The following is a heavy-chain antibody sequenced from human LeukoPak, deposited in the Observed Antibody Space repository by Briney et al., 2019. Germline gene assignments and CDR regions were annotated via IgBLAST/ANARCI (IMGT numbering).Heavy chain of an antibody. CDR1: GYTFTSYD. V-gene: IGHV1-8*01. D-gene: IGHD2-21*02. Sequence: ASVKVSCKASGYTFTSYDINWVRQATGQGLEWMGWMNPNSGNTGYAQKFQGRVTMTRNTSISTAYMELSSLRSEDTAVYYCAIDCGGDCYTTGGFDYWGQGTLVTVSS. J-gene: IGHJ4*02. CDR3: AIDCGGDCYTTGGFDY. CDR2: MNPNSGNT.